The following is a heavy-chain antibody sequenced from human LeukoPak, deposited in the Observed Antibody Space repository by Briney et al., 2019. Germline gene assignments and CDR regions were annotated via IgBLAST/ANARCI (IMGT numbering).Heavy chain of an antibody. CDR2: IYTSGST. J-gene: IGHJ3*02. V-gene: IGHV4-61*02. CDR1: GGSISSGSYY. D-gene: IGHD4-11*01. Sequence: SETLSLTCTVSGGSISSGSYYWSWIRQPAGKGLEWIGRIYTSGSTNYNPSLKSRVTISVDTSKNQFSLKLSSVTAADTAVYYCARDSNYVGVWGIWGQGTMVTVSS. CDR3: ARDSNYVGVWGI.